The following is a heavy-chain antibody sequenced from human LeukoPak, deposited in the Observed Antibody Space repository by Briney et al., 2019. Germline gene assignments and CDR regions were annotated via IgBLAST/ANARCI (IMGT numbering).Heavy chain of an antibody. CDR3: ARLDPIYYYGIDV. V-gene: IGHV4-30-2*01. J-gene: IGHJ6*02. CDR1: GGSISSGGYS. CDR2: IYHSGST. Sequence: PSETLSLTCAVSGGSISSGGYSWSWIRQPPGKGLEWIGYIYHSGSTYYNPSLKSRVTISVDRSKNQFSLKLSSVTAADTAVYYCARLDPIYYYGIDVWGQGTTVTVSS.